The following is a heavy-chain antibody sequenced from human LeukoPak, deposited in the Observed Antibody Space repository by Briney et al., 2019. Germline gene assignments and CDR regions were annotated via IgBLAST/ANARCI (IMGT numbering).Heavy chain of an antibody. D-gene: IGHD6-6*01. CDR1: GYTFTSYY. CDR2: INTNGGST. Sequence: ASVKLSCNASGYTFTSYYMHWMRHPHGQGLEWKGIINTNGGSTSYAQKFQGRVTMTRDTSKNQFSLKLSTVTAADTAVYYCARLVIAARHTYAFDIWGQGTMVTVSS. J-gene: IGHJ3*02. V-gene: IGHV1-46*01. CDR3: ARLVIAARHTYAFDI.